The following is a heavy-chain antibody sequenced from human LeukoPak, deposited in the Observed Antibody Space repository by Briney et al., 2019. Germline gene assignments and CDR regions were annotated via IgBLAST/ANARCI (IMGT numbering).Heavy chain of an antibody. V-gene: IGHV3-15*01. CDR3: ALEFGQATDY. CDR1: GFTFSNAW. D-gene: IGHD3-3*01. CDR2: IKSKTDGATT. Sequence: GGSLRLSCAASGFTFSNAWMTWVRQAPGQGLEWVGRIKSKTDGATTDYAATVKGRFIISRDDSKRMLYLQMSSLKTEDTAMYYCALEFGQATDYWGQGTLVTVSS. J-gene: IGHJ4*02.